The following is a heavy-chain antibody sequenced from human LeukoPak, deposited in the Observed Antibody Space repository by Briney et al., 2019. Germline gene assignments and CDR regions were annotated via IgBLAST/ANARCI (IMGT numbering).Heavy chain of an antibody. CDR3: ARNPLAYCGGDCYDY. CDR2: ISSSSSYI. J-gene: IGHJ4*02. V-gene: IGHV3-21*01. CDR1: GFTFSSYS. Sequence: GGSLRLSCAASGFTFSSYSMNWVRQAPGKGLEWVSSISSSSSYIYYADSVKGRFTIYRDNAKNSLYLQMNRLRAEDTAVSYCARNPLAYCGGDCYDYWGQGTLVTVSS. D-gene: IGHD2-21*01.